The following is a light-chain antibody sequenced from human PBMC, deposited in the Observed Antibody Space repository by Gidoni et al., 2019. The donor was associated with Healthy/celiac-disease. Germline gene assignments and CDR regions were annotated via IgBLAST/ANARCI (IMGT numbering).Light chain of an antibody. CDR2: RNN. CDR1: SSNIGSKY. Sequence: GGSSNIGSKYVYWYQQLPGTAPKLLIYRNNQRPSGVADRFSGSKSGTSASLSISGLRPADEADYYCASWDDSLSGVVFGGGTKLTVL. V-gene: IGLV1-47*01. J-gene: IGLJ2*01. CDR3: ASWDDSLSGVV.